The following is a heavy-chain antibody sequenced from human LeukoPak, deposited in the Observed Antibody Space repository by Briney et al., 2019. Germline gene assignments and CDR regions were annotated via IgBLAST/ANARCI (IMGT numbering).Heavy chain of an antibody. CDR3: AKDSLYCGGDCYSFDY. CDR2: ISGSGGST. CDR1: GFTFSSYA. J-gene: IGHJ4*02. D-gene: IGHD2-21*01. Sequence: GGSLRLSCAVSGFTFSSYAMSWVRQAPGKGLEWVSAISGSGGSTYYADSVKGRFTISRDNSKNTLYLQMNSLRAQDTAVYYCAKDSLYCGGDCYSFDYWGQGTLVTVSS. V-gene: IGHV3-23*01.